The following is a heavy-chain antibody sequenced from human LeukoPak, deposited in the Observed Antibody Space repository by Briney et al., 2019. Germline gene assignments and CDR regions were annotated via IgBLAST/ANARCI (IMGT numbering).Heavy chain of an antibody. D-gene: IGHD3-22*01. CDR1: GGSISSSSYY. Sequence: SETLSLTCTVSGGSISSSSYYWGWIRQPPGKGLEWIGYIYYSGSTNYNPSLKSRVTISVDTSKNQFSLKLSSVTAADTAVYYCARGLVVTTYYFDYWGQGTLVTVSS. J-gene: IGHJ4*02. V-gene: IGHV4-61*05. CDR3: ARGLVVTTYYFDY. CDR2: IYYSGST.